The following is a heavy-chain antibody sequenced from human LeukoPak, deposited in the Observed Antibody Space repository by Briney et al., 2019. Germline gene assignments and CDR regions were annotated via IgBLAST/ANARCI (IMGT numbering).Heavy chain of an antibody. D-gene: IGHD2-2*02. Sequence: GGSLRLSCAASGFTSSSYSMNWVRQAPGKGLEWVSYISSSSSTIYYADSVKGRFTISRDNAKNSLYLQMNSLRAEDTAVYYCAANDCSSTSCYSFWFDPWGQGTLVTVSS. CDR3: AANDCSSTSCYSFWFDP. J-gene: IGHJ5*02. CDR2: ISSSSSTI. CDR1: GFTSSSYS. V-gene: IGHV3-48*01.